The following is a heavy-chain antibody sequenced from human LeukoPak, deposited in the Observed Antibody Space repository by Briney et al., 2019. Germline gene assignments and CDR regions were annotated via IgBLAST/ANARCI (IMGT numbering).Heavy chain of an antibody. D-gene: IGHD4-23*01. CDR2: INHSGST. V-gene: IGHV4-39*07. CDR1: GGSISSSSYY. CDR3: ARGSGGY. Sequence: SETLSLTCTVSGGSISSSSYYWGWVRQPPGKGVEWIGKINHSGSTNYNPSLNSPVTISVDTSKNQFSLKLSSVTAADTAVYYCARGSGGYWGQGTLVTVSS. J-gene: IGHJ4*02.